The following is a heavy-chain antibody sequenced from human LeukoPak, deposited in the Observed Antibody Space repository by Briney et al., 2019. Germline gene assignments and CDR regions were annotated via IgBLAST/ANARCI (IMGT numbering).Heavy chain of an antibody. V-gene: IGHV3-23*01. D-gene: IGHD3-22*01. CDR3: ARATRYYYDSSGYYGAWFDP. J-gene: IGHJ5*02. CDR2: TSTSGGSA. CDR1: GFTFSNNA. Sequence: GGSLRLSCAASGFTFSNNAMSWVRQAPGKGLEWVSATSTSGGSAYYADSVKGRFTISRDNSKNTLYLQMDSLRADDTAVYYCARATRYYYDSSGYYGAWFDPWGQGTLVTVSS.